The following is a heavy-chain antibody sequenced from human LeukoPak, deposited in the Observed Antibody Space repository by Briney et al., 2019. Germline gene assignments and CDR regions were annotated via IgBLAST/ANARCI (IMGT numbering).Heavy chain of an antibody. CDR2: FRGGGDSA. V-gene: IGHV3-23*01. CDR1: GFSFSRNA. J-gene: IGHJ4*02. CDR3: AKAYGSSSSFDH. Sequence: GESLTLSCTASGFSFSRNAKSWVWHPPEKGLERDWTFRGGGDSAQHADSVKGRFTMARDNSENTLYQEMSSLRAEDTALYYCAKAYGSSSSFDHWGQGTLVTVSS. D-gene: IGHD2-2*01.